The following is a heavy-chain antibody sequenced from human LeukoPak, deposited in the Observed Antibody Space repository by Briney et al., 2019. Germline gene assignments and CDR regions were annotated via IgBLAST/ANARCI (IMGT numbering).Heavy chain of an antibody. CDR3: ARGPSSSWYRYYYYYMDV. J-gene: IGHJ6*03. D-gene: IGHD6-13*01. CDR1: GGSFGGYY. V-gene: IGHV4-34*01. CDR2: INHSGST. Sequence: SETLSLTCAVYGGSFGGYYRSWIRQPPGKGLEWIGEINHSGSTNYNPSLKSRVTISVDTSKNQFSLKLSSVTAADTAVYYCARGPSSSWYRYYYYYMDVWGKGTTVTVSS.